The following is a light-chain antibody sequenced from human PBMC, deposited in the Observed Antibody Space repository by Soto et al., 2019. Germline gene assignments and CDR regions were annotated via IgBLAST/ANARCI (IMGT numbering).Light chain of an antibody. CDR1: QNVDSNY. CDR2: DAS. J-gene: IGKJ5*01. CDR3: QQRSNLPPIT. V-gene: IGKV3-11*01. Sequence: EIVMKQSPATLSVSTGERATLSCRAIQNVDSNYLAWYQQKPGQAPRLLIYDASNRATGIPARFSGSGSGTDFTLTISSLEPEDFAVYYCQQRSNLPPITFGQGTRLEIK.